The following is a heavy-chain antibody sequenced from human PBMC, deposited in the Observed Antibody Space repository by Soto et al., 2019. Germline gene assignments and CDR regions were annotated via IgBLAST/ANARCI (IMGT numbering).Heavy chain of an antibody. D-gene: IGHD3-10*01. CDR3: TTDGSGSYYKPYYYYYYMDV. CDR1: GFTFSNAW. V-gene: IGHV3-15*01. Sequence: GGSLRLSCAASGFTFSNAWMSWVRQAPGKGLEWVGRIKSKTDGGTTDYAAPVKGRFTISRDDSKNTLYLQMNSLKTEDTAVYYCTTDGSGSYYKPYYYYYYMDVWGKGTTVTVSS. J-gene: IGHJ6*03. CDR2: IKSKTDGGTT.